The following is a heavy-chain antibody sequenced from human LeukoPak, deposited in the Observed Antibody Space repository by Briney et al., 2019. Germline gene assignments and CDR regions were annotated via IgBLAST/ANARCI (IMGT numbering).Heavy chain of an antibody. CDR2: IYYSGST. D-gene: IGHD3-22*01. Sequence: SETLSLTCTVSGGSISSYYWSWIRQPPGKGLEWIGYIYYSGSTNYNPSLKSRVTISVDTSKNQFSLKLSSVTAADTAVYYCARGPHDSGGYYYDYWGQGTLVTVSS. V-gene: IGHV4-59*08. CDR3: ARGPHDSGGYYYDY. CDR1: GGSISSYY. J-gene: IGHJ4*02.